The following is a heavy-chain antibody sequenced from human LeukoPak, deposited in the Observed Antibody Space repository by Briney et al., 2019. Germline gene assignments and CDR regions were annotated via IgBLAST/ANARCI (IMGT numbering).Heavy chain of an antibody. Sequence: GGSLRLSCAASGFTFSSYGMHWVRRAPGKGLEWVAVISYDGSNKYYADSVKGRFTISRDNSKNTLYLQMNSLRAEDTAVYYCAKSGRRGVRGVIRGLDGMDVWGQGTTVTVSS. CDR2: ISYDGSNK. CDR1: GFTFSSYG. CDR3: AKSGRRGVRGVIRGLDGMDV. D-gene: IGHD3-10*01. J-gene: IGHJ6*02. V-gene: IGHV3-30*18.